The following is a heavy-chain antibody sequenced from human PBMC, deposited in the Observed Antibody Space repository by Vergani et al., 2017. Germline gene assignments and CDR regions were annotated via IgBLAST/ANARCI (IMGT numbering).Heavy chain of an antibody. J-gene: IGHJ6*03. CDR2: MNPNSGNT. CDR1: GYTFTSYD. D-gene: IGHD6-13*01. CDR3: ARGGAHSSSWPFYYYYYMDV. V-gene: IGHV1-8*01. Sequence: QVQLVQSGAEVKKPGASVKVSCKASGYTFTSYDINWVRQATGQGLEWMGWMNPNSGNTGYAQKFQGRVTMNRNTSISTAYMELSSLRSEDTAVYYCARGGAHSSSWPFYYYYYMDVWGKGTTVTVSS.